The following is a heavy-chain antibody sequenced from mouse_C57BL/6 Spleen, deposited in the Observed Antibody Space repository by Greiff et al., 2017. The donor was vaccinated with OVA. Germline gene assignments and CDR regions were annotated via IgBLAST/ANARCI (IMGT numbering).Heavy chain of an antibody. Sequence: EVMLVESGAELVRPGASVKLSCTASGFNIKDDYMHWVKQRPEQGLEWIGWIDPENGDTEYASKFQGKATITADTSSNTAYLQLSSLTSEDTAVYYCSYYGNSFDYWGQGTTLTVSS. CDR3: SYYGNSFDY. D-gene: IGHD2-10*01. J-gene: IGHJ2*01. V-gene: IGHV14-4*01. CDR2: IDPENGDT. CDR1: GFNIKDDY.